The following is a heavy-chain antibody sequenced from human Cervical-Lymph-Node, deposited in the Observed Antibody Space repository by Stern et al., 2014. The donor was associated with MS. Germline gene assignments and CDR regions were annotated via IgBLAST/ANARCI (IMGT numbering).Heavy chain of an antibody. CDR2: IVVGSGNT. V-gene: IGHV1-58*01. J-gene: IGHJ5*02. D-gene: IGHD3-22*01. Sequence: VQLVESGPEVKQPGTSVKVSCKASGFTFTSSAVQWVRQARGQRLEWIGWIVVGSGNTSYAQKFQERVTITRDMSTSTAYMELSSLRSEDTAVYYCAADPRGDSSGYYWRGWFDPWGQGTLVTVSS. CDR3: AADPRGDSSGYYWRGWFDP. CDR1: GFTFTSSA.